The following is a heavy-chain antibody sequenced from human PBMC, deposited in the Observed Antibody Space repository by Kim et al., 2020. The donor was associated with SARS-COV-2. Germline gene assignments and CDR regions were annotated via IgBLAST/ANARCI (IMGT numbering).Heavy chain of an antibody. J-gene: IGHJ4*02. CDR3: ARVFPTGDPFDY. D-gene: IGHD3-3*01. CDR2: INPSGGST. Sequence: ASVKVSCKASGYTFTSYYMHWVRQAPGQGLEWMGIINPSGGSTSYAQKFQGRVTMTRDTSTSTVYMELSSPRSEDTAVYYCARVFPTGDPFDYWGQGTLVTVSS. V-gene: IGHV1-46*01. CDR1: GYTFTSYY.